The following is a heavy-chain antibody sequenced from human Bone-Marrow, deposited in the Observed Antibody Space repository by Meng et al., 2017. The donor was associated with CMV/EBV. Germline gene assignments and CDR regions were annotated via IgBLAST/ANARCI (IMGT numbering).Heavy chain of an antibody. V-gene: IGHV1-2*02. J-gene: IGHJ6*02. CDR3: AIPGYCSSTSCSIYYYYYGMDV. CDR2: INPNSGGT. Sequence: SVKVSCKASGYTFTGYYMHWVRQAPGQGLEWMGWINPNSGGTNYAQKFQGRVTMTRDTSISTAYMELSRLRSDDTAVYYCAIPGYCSSTSCSIYYYYYGMDVWGQGTTVTVSS. D-gene: IGHD2-2*01. CDR1: GYTFTGYY.